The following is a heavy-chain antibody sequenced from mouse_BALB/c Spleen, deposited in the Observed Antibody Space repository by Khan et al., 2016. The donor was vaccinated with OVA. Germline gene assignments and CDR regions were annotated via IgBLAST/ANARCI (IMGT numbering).Heavy chain of an antibody. CDR1: GYSITSDYA. V-gene: IGHV3-2*02. J-gene: IGHJ4*01. Sequence: VQLQQSGPGLVKPSQSLSLTCTVTGYSITSDYAWNWIRQFPGNKLEWMGYISYSGSTNYNPALKSRISITRDTSKNQFFLQLNSLTTEDSASYYCGSVSSRYDDAMDYWGQGTSVTVSS. CDR2: ISYSGST. D-gene: IGHD1-1*01. CDR3: GSVSSRYDDAMDY.